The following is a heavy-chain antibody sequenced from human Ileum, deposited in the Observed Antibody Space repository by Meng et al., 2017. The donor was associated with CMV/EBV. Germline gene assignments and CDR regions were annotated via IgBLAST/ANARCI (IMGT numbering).Heavy chain of an antibody. V-gene: IGHV3-30*03. CDR2: ISYDGSNK. J-gene: IGHJ5*02. CDR3: AELLGWFDP. CDR1: GLTFSNFW. D-gene: IGHD1-26*01. Sequence: GGSLRLSCVASGLTFSNFWMTWVRQAPGKGLEWVAVISYDGSNKYYADSVKGRFTISRDNSKNTLYLQMNSLRAEDTAVYYCAELLGWFDPWGQGTLVTVSS.